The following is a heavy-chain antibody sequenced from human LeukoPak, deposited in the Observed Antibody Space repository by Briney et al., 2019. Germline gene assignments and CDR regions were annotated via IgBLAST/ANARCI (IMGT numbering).Heavy chain of an antibody. D-gene: IGHD5-24*01. CDR3: ARHRSKWLQSSFDY. J-gene: IGHJ4*02. Sequence: SETLSLTCAVYGGSFSGYYWSWIRQPPGKGLEWIGEINHSGSTNYNPSLKSRVTISVDTSKNQFSLKLNSVTAADTAVYYCARHRSKWLQSSFDYWGQGALVTVSS. CDR1: GGSFSGYY. CDR2: INHSGST. V-gene: IGHV4-34*01.